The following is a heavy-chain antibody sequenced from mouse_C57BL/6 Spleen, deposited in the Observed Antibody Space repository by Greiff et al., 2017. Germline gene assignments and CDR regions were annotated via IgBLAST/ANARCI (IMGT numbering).Heavy chain of an antibody. CDR1: GYTFTSYW. V-gene: IGHV1-59*01. Sequence: QVHVKQPGAELVRPGTSVKLSCKASGYTFTSYWMHWVKQRPGQGLEWIGVIDPSDSYTNYNQKLKGKDTLNVDTSSSTAYMQLSSLTSEDSAVYYCARGGSLYAMDYWGQGTSVTVSS. CDR2: IDPSDSYT. CDR3: ARGGSLYAMDY. J-gene: IGHJ4*01. D-gene: IGHD6-2*01.